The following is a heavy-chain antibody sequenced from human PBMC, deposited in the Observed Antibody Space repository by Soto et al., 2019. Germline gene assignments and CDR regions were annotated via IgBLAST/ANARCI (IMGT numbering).Heavy chain of an antibody. Sequence: QVQLVESGGGVVQPGKSLRLSCAAAGFSFRESGMEWVRQAPGKGLEWVAAIWYDGSETYYGDSVKGRFTISRDNSKNTLYLQMSGLRAEDTAVYYCATFLAVAGTHHWGQGTLVTVSS. CDR1: GFSFRESG. CDR3: ATFLAVAGTHH. D-gene: IGHD6-19*01. J-gene: IGHJ1*01. V-gene: IGHV3-33*01. CDR2: IWYDGSET.